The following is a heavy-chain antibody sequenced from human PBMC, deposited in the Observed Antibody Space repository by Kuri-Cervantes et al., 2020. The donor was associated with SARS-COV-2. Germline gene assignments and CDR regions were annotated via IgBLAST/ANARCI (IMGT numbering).Heavy chain of an antibody. J-gene: IGHJ6*03. CDR1: GDSVSSNSAA. V-gene: IGHV6-1*01. CDR2: TYSRSKWYN. CDR3: ARESQSYENYSDNIDV. D-gene: IGHD3-10*01. Sequence: SEPLSPTCAISGDSVSSNSAAWNWIRQSPSRGLEWLGSTYSRSKWYNDYAVSVKSRITINPDTSKNQFSLKLSFVTVADTAVYCCARESQSYENYSDNIDVWGKGDMVTVSS.